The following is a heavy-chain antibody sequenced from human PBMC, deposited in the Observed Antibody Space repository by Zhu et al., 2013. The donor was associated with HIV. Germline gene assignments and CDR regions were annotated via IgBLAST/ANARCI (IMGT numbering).Heavy chain of an antibody. CDR3: ARGSPRYYYDSSGWTWFDP. D-gene: IGHD3-22*01. CDR2: INPKSGGT. Sequence: QVQLVQSGAEVKKPGSAVKVSCKASRGSFNTYAISWVRQAPGQGLEWMGWINPKSGGTNYAQKFQGRVTMTRDTSTSTVYMELSSLRSEDTAVYYCARGSPRYYYDSSGWTWFDPWGQGTLVTVSS. V-gene: IGHV1-2*02. CDR1: RGSFNTYA. J-gene: IGHJ5*02.